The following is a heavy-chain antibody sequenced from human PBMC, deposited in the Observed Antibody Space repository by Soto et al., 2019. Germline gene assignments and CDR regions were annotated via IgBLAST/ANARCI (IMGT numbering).Heavy chain of an antibody. V-gene: IGHV4-39*01. CDR2: IYYTGNT. D-gene: IGHD2-15*01. Sequence: QLQLQESGPGLVKPSETLSLICSVSGGSISRNHYYWGWFRKQPGKLLEWFGSIYYTGNTYYSPPLKSRATISVDTSKNQFSLTLASVTAADTAVYYCAKIFGSFDDHFKDWGQGMLVAVSS. CDR1: GGSISRNHYY. J-gene: IGHJ1*01. CDR3: AKIFGSFDDHFKD.